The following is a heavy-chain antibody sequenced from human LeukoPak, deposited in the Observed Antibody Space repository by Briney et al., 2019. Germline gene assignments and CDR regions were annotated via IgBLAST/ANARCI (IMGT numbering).Heavy chain of an antibody. CDR1: GSTFSNYA. D-gene: IGHD6-19*01. CDR3: VKDSVVVAGLVNYFDY. CDR2: ISGSGGDT. Sequence: GGSLRLSCAASGSTFSNYAMSWVRQAPGKGLEWVSAISGSGGDTFYTDSVKGRFTISRDNSKNTLYLQMKGLRAEDTAVYYCVKDSVVVAGLVNYFDYWGQGTLVTVSS. V-gene: IGHV3-23*01. J-gene: IGHJ4*02.